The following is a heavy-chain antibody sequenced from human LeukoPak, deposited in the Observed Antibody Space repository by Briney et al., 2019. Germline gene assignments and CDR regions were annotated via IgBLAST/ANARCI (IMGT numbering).Heavy chain of an antibody. D-gene: IGHD6-13*01. J-gene: IGHJ4*02. CDR3: ARGALLGYSDY. V-gene: IGHV4-4*07. CDR2: IYASGTT. Sequence: SETLSLTCIVSGGSISDYYWSWIRQSAGKGLEWIGRIYASGTTDYNSSLKSRVTMSVDTSKKQFSLKLTSVTAADTAVYFCARGALLGYSDYWGQGTLVTVSS. CDR1: GGSISDYY.